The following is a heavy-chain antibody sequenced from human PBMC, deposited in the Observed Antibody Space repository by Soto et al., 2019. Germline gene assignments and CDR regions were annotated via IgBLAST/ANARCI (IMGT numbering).Heavy chain of an antibody. CDR2: IYSGNT. CDR1: GGSISGYY. D-gene: IGHD1-1*01. Sequence: SETLSLTCTISGGSISGYYWTWIRQSPGKGLEYIGYIYSGNTNYNPSLNSRVTISVDTSKNQFSLKLSSVTAADTAVYYCGRGQLERREGWFDPWGQGTLVTVSS. V-gene: IGHV4-59*12. CDR3: GRGQLERREGWFDP. J-gene: IGHJ5*02.